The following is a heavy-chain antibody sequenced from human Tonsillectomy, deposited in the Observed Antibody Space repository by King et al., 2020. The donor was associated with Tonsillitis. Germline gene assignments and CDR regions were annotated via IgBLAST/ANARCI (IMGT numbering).Heavy chain of an antibody. CDR2: VYYSGST. J-gene: IGHJ6*03. CDR3: ARDVRRYYTSGERSSYYYMDV. CDR1: GGTISTGGWN. D-gene: IGHD3-10*01. V-gene: IGHV4-31*03. Sequence: QLQESGPGLVKPSQTLSLTCTVSGGTISTGGWNWSWIRQLPGKGLGWIGNVYYSGSTYYNPSLKSRVAMSVDTSKNQFSLKLSSVTAADTAIYYCARDVRRYYTSGERSSYYYMDVWGKGTTVTVSS.